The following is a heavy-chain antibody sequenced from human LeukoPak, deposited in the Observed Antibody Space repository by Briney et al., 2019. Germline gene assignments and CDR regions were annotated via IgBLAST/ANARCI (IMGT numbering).Heavy chain of an antibody. CDR2: IGGSGTST. CDR3: AKYPEVLPAAFDY. D-gene: IGHD2-2*01. V-gene: IGHV3-23*01. CDR1: GFTFSSYA. J-gene: IGHJ4*02. Sequence: GGSLRLSCAASGFTFSSYAISGVRQAPGKRLEWVSAIGGSGTSTFYADSVEGRFTISRDNSKNTLYLQMNSLRAEDTAVYYCAKYPEVLPAAFDYWGQGTLVTVSS.